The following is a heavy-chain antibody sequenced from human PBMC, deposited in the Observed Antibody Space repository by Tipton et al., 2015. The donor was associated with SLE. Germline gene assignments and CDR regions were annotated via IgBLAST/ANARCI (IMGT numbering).Heavy chain of an antibody. J-gene: IGHJ5*01. D-gene: IGHD3-3*01. CDR1: GGSIREYY. V-gene: IGHV4-59*01. CDR3: ARGTPFMEWERNWFDP. Sequence: TLSLTCTVSGGSIREYYWSWLRQPPGKGLEWIGYIYYSGSTNYNPSLASRVTIPIDKSKNQLSLTLNSVTTADTAMYFCARGTPFMEWERNWFDPWGQGTLVTVSS. CDR2: IYYSGST.